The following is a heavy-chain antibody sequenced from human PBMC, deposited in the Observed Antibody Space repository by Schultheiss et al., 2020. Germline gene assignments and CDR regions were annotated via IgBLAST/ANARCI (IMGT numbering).Heavy chain of an antibody. CDR1: GYTFTDFG. D-gene: IGHD4-17*01. V-gene: IGHV1-18*01. CDR2: ISTYNGNK. J-gene: IGHJ4*02. Sequence: ASVKVSCKASGYTFTDFGISWVRQAPGQGLEWVGWISTYNGNKKYAQMLQGRVTMTTDTSTSTVYMDLRSLTSDDTAVYYCARDDYGDFFGGGYWGQGTLVTVSS. CDR3: ARDDYGDFFGGGY.